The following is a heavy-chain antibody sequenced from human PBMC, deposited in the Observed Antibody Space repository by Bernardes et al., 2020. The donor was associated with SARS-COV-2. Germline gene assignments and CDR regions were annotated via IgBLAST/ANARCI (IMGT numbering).Heavy chain of an antibody. V-gene: IGHV4-59*11. CDR1: GGPIGSHY. Sequence: SETLSLTCTVSGGPIGSHYWSWIRQSPGKGLEWIGNVYFTGNTNHNPSLRSRAIIGIDTSKSQFSLRLNSVTAADAAVYYCARDVFLGSSWDQSYYGMDVWGQGTTVIVSS. D-gene: IGHD6-13*01. CDR3: ARDVFLGSSWDQSYYGMDV. J-gene: IGHJ6*02. CDR2: VYFTGNT.